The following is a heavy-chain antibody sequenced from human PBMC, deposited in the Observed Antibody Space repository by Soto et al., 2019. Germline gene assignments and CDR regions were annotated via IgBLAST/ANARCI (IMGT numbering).Heavy chain of an antibody. Sequence: GASVKVSCKASGYTFTSYYMHWVPQAPGQGLEWMGIINPSGGSTSYAQKFQGRVTMTRDTSTSTVYMELSSLRSEDTAVYYCARAVGCSGGSCYRGMDVWGQGTTVTVSS. V-gene: IGHV1-46*01. CDR2: INPSGGST. J-gene: IGHJ6*02. CDR3: ARAVGCSGGSCYRGMDV. CDR1: GYTFTSYY. D-gene: IGHD2-15*01.